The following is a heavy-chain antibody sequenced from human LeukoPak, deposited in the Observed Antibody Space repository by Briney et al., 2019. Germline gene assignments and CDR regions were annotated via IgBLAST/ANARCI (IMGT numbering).Heavy chain of an antibody. V-gene: IGHV3-23*01. CDR2: ISGSGGNT. CDR3: AKDRDSSSWYVWFDP. J-gene: IGHJ5*02. Sequence: GGSLRLSCAASGFTFSSYAMSWVRQAPGKGLEWVSTISGSGGNTYYADSVKGRFTISRDNSKNTLYLQMNSLRAEDTAVYYCAKDRDSSSWYVWFDPWGQGTLVTVSS. CDR1: GFTFSSYA. D-gene: IGHD6-13*01.